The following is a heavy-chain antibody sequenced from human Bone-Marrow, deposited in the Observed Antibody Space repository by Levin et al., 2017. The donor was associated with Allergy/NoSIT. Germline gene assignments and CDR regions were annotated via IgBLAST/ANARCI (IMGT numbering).Heavy chain of an antibody. J-gene: IGHJ4*02. CDR2: ISSSSSYT. CDR1: GFTFSDYY. Sequence: GGSLRLSCAASGFTFSDYYMSWIRQAPGKGLEWVSYISSSSSYTNYADSVKGRFTISRDNAKNSLYLQMNSLRAEDTAVYYCARALYGDSEAYFDYWGQGTLVTVSS. D-gene: IGHD4-17*01. CDR3: ARALYGDSEAYFDY. V-gene: IGHV3-11*05.